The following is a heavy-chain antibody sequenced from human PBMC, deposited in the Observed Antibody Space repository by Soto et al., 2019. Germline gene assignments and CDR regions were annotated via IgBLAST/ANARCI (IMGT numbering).Heavy chain of an antibody. D-gene: IGHD6-13*01. Sequence: DVQLLESGGGLVQPGGSLRLSCAASGFSFSSYAMVWVRQAPGKGLEWVAVISARGGSSYFADSVKGRFTLSRDNSKNSLFLQMNSLRPEDTAVYYCARSWSSSTSGRVDVWGQGTTVSVSS. V-gene: IGHV3-23*01. CDR2: ISARGGSS. CDR3: ARSWSSSTSGRVDV. J-gene: IGHJ6*02. CDR1: GFSFSSYA.